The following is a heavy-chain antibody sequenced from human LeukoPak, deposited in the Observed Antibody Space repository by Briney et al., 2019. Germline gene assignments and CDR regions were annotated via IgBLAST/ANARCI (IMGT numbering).Heavy chain of an antibody. CDR3: ATNPYYYDSSGYYWASWFDP. V-gene: IGHV4-59*12. CDR1: GGSISSYY. Sequence: PSETLSLTCTVSGGSISSYYWSWIRQPPGKGLEWIGYIYYSGSTNYNPSLKSRVTISVDTSKNQFSPKLSSVTAADTAVYYCATNPYYYDSSGYYWASWFDPWGQGTLVTVSS. CDR2: IYYSGST. J-gene: IGHJ5*02. D-gene: IGHD3-22*01.